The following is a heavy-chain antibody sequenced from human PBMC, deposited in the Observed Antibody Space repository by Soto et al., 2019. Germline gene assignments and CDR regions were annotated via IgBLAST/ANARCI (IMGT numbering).Heavy chain of an antibody. Sequence: PGGSLSLSCGASGFIFSKYSRNWFRQPPGKGLEWLSYISSNSVTIYYADSVRGRFTIFRDNAKNSLYLQMNSLRDEDTAVYYCGRAPTGISHTTYFAFWVQGTLVTGSS. J-gene: IGHJ4*02. V-gene: IGHV3-48*02. D-gene: IGHD1-1*01. CDR1: GFIFSKYS. CDR3: GRAPTGISHTTYFAF. CDR2: ISSNSVTI.